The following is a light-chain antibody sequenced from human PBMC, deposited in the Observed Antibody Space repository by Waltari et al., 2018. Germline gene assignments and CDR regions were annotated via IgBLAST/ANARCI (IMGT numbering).Light chain of an antibody. CDR1: SSNIGNNY. V-gene: IGLV1-51*02. J-gene: IGLJ7*01. Sequence: QSVLTQPPSVSAAPGQRVTISCSGGSSNIGNNYVSWYRQFPGTAPKLLIYENTGRPSGIPGRFSGSSATLDITGLQAGDEADYYCGTWDSSLSGAVFGGGTHLTVL. CDR3: GTWDSSLSGAV. CDR2: ENT.